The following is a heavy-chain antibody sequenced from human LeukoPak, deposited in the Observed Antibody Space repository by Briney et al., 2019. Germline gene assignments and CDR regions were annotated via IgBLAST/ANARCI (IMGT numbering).Heavy chain of an antibody. CDR2: INHNGST. CDR1: GGSFSGYY. Sequence: SETLSLTCAVYGGSFSGYYWIWLRQPPGKGLEWIGEINHNGSTNYNPSLKSRVTISVDTSKNQFSLNLSHVPAADTDVYYCARDVVVVPAAIHYGMDVWGHGTTVTVSS. CDR3: ARDVVVVPAAIHYGMDV. V-gene: IGHV4-34*01. J-gene: IGHJ6*02. D-gene: IGHD2-2*01.